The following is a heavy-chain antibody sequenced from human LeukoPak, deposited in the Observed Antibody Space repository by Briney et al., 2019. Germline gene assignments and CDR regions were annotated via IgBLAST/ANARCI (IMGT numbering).Heavy chain of an antibody. CDR2: INTDGSST. J-gene: IGHJ3*02. Sequence: PGRSLRLSCAASGFTFSSYWMHWVRQAPGKGLVWVSRINTDGSSTSYADSVKGRFTISRDNAKNTLYLQMNSLRAEDTAVYYCARWMGSGYLGGAFDIWGQGTMVTVSS. D-gene: IGHD3-22*01. CDR3: ARWMGSGYLGGAFDI. CDR1: GFTFSSYW. V-gene: IGHV3-74*01.